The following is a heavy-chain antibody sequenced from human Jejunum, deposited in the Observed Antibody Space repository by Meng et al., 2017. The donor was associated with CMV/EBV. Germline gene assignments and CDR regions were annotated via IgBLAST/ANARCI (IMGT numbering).Heavy chain of an antibody. CDR3: ARTQDCTSTSCYTGFDP. CDR2: TYYNGRS. Sequence: SGDYYWSWIRQPPGKGLEWIGFTYYNGRSYYHPSLKSRVTMSVDTSKNQFSLRLSSVTAADTAVYYCARTQDCTSTSCYTGFDPWGQGTLVTVSS. J-gene: IGHJ5*02. CDR1: SGDYY. D-gene: IGHD2-2*01. V-gene: IGHV4-30-4*08.